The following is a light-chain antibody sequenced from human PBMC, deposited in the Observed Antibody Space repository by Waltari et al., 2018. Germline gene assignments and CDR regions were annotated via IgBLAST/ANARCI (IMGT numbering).Light chain of an antibody. V-gene: IGKV3-11*01. CDR2: DAS. CDR3: QQRYNWPSLT. Sequence: EIVLTQSPATLSLSPGERATLPCRASQSVSSYLAWYQKKPGQAPRLLIYDASNRATGIPARFSGSGSGTDFTLTISSLEPGDFAVYYCQQRYNWPSLTFGGGTKVEI. CDR1: QSVSSY. J-gene: IGKJ4*01.